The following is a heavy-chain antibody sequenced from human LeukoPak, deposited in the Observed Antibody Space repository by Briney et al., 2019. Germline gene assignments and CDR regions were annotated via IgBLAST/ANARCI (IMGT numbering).Heavy chain of an antibody. Sequence: GGSLRLSCAASGFTFSSYAMSWVRQAPGKGLEWVSAISGSGGSTYYADSVKGRFTISRDDSKNTLYLQMNSLRAEDTAVYYCAKDPKYQLLYEVDYWGQGTLVTVSS. CDR3: AKDPKYQLLYEVDY. J-gene: IGHJ4*02. CDR2: ISGSGGST. CDR1: GFTFSSYA. V-gene: IGHV3-23*01. D-gene: IGHD2-2*02.